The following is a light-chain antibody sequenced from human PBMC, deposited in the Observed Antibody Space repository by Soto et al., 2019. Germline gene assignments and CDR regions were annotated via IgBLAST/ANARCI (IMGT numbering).Light chain of an antibody. CDR2: DVS. V-gene: IGLV2-18*02. J-gene: IGLJ1*01. Sequence: ALTQPPSLSGSPGQSVTLSCTGNSAYVGIYNRVAWYQQSPDTSPKLVICDVSNRPSGVPDRFSGSKSGSTASLTISGLQAEDEADYYCSSFTTSNTYVFGTGTKVTVL. CDR1: SAYVGIYNR. CDR3: SSFTTSNTYV.